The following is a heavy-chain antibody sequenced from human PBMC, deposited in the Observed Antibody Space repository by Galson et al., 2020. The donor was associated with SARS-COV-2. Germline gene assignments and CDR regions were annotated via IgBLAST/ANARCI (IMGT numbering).Heavy chain of an antibody. CDR3: AKDGREPYSSGWYYFDY. Sequence: PGGSLRLSCAASGFSFSSYAMNWVRQAPGKGLEWVSSISSGGSSYYADSVKGRFTISRDNSKSTLYLQMNSLRAEDTGIYYCAKDGREPYSSGWYYFDYWGQGTQVTVSS. D-gene: IGHD6-19*01. V-gene: IGHV3-23*01. J-gene: IGHJ4*02. CDR2: ISSGGSS. CDR1: GFSFSSYA.